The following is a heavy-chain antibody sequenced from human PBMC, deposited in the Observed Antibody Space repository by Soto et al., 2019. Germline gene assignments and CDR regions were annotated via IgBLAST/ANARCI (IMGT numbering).Heavy chain of an antibody. Sequence: GGSLRLSCAASEFTFSSYGMHWVRQAPGKGLEWVAVISYDGSNKYYADSVKGRFTISRDNSKNTLYLQMNSLRAEDTAVYYCAKEGGMDYYDSSGYHPAAFDIWGQGTMVTVSS. CDR1: EFTFSSYG. CDR2: ISYDGSNK. D-gene: IGHD3-22*01. J-gene: IGHJ3*02. CDR3: AKEGGMDYYDSSGYHPAAFDI. V-gene: IGHV3-30*18.